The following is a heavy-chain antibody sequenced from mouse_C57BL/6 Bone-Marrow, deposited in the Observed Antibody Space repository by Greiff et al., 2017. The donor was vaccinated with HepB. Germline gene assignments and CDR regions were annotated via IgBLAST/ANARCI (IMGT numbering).Heavy chain of an antibody. D-gene: IGHD1-1*02. CDR2: ISSGGSYT. J-gene: IGHJ3*01. CDR1: GFTFSSYG. CDR3: ARHGRTMAY. Sequence: EVQLVESGGDLVKPGGSLKLSCAASGFTFSSYGMSWVRQTPDKRLEWVATISSGGSYTYYPDSVKGRFTISRDNAKNTLYLQMSSLKSEDTAMYYCARHGRTMAYWGQGTLVTVSA. V-gene: IGHV5-6*01.